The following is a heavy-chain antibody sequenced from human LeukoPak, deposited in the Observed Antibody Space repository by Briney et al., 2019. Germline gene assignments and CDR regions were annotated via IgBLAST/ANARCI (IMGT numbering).Heavy chain of an antibody. D-gene: IGHD2-21*01. CDR2: TSGSDAGT. Sequence: GGSLRLSCAASGFTFSSYGMHWVRQTPGKGLEWVAATSGSDAGTYHADSVRGRFTISRDNSKNTLYLQMNSLRAEDAAVYFCAKAPVTSCRGAYCYPFDSWGQGTLVTVSS. J-gene: IGHJ4*02. CDR1: GFTFSSYG. CDR3: AKAPVTSCRGAYCYPFDS. V-gene: IGHV3-23*01.